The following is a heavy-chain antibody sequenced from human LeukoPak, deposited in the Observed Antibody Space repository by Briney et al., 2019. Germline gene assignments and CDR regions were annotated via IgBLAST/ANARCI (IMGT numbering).Heavy chain of an antibody. V-gene: IGHV3-21*01. J-gene: IGHJ4*02. Sequence: GGSLRLSCAASGFTFSSYSMNWVRQAPGKGLEWVSSISSSSSYIYYADSVKGRFTISRDNAKNSLYLQMNSLRAEDTAVYYCARDIGDSYGTGFDYWGQGTLVTVSS. CDR1: GFTFSSYS. CDR2: ISSSSSYI. D-gene: IGHD5-18*01. CDR3: ARDIGDSYGTGFDY.